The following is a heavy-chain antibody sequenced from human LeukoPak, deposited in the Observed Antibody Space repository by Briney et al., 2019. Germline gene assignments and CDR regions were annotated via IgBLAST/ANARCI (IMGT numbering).Heavy chain of an antibody. V-gene: IGHV1-3*01. Sequence: APVKVSCKASGYTFTSYAMHWVRQAPGQRLEWMGWINAGNGNTKYSQKFQGRVTITRDTSASTAYMELSSLRSEDTAVYYCARALVGQQLAFDYWGQGALVTVSS. J-gene: IGHJ4*02. D-gene: IGHD6-13*01. CDR3: ARALVGQQLAFDY. CDR1: GYTFTSYA. CDR2: INAGNGNT.